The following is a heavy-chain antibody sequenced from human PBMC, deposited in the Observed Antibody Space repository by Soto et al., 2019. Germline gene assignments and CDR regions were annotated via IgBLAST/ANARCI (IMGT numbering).Heavy chain of an antibody. CDR2: IIPIFGTA. J-gene: IGHJ3*02. D-gene: IGHD3-22*01. V-gene: IGHV1-69*13. CDR1: GGTFSSYA. Sequence: GASVKVSCKASGGTFSSYAISRVRQAPGQGLEWMGGIIPIFGTANYAQKFQGRVTITADESTSTAYMELSSLRSEDTAVYYCARGPYYYDSSGPGAFDIWGQGTMVIVSS. CDR3: ARGPYYYDSSGPGAFDI.